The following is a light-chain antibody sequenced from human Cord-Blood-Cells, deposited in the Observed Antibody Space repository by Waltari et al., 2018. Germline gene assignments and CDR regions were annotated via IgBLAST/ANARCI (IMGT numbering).Light chain of an antibody. CDR2: AAS. V-gene: IGKV1-39*01. Sequence: DIQMTQSPSSVSASVGDRVTITCRASQSISSYLNWYQQKPGKAPKLLIYAASSLQSGVPSRFSGSGSGTDFTLTISSLQHEDFATYYCQQSYSTPYTFGQGTKLEIK. J-gene: IGKJ2*01. CDR3: QQSYSTPYT. CDR1: QSISSY.